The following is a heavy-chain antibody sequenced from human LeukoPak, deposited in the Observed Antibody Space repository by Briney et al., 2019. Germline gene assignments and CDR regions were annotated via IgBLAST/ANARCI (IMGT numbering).Heavy chain of an antibody. V-gene: IGHV1-69*05. Sequence: SVKVSYKASGGTFSSYAISWVRQAPGQGLEWMGGIIPIFGTANYAQKFQGRVTITTDESTSTAYMELSSLRSEDTAVYYCARGEYYDFWSGSPRWFDPWGQGTLVTVSS. CDR2: IIPIFGTA. D-gene: IGHD3-3*01. J-gene: IGHJ5*02. CDR3: ARGEYYDFWSGSPRWFDP. CDR1: GGTFSSYA.